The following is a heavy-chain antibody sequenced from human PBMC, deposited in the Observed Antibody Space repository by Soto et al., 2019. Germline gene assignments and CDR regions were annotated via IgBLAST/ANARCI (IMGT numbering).Heavy chain of an antibody. Sequence: WGRQTPGQRLEWMGWINAGNGNTKYSQKFQGRVTIIRDTSASTAYMELSSLRSEDTAVYYCARTPMIVVDVFDYWGQGTLVTGSS. J-gene: IGHJ4*02. V-gene: IGHV1-3*01. D-gene: IGHD3-22*01. CDR3: ARTPMIVVDVFDY. CDR2: INAGNGNT.